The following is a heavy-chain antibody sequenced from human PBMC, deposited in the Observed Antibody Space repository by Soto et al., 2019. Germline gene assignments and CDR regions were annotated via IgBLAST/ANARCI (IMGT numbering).Heavy chain of an antibody. V-gene: IGHV3-33*01. CDR3: ARRFSSGWYADY. CDR2: IWYDGSNE. CDR1: GFTFSGYG. Sequence: QVQLVESGGGVVQPGRSLRLSCAASGFTFSGYGMHWVRQAPGKGLEWVAVIWYDGSNENYADTVKGRFTISRDNSKNTVYLQMNSLRDEDTAVYYCARRFSSGWYADYWGQGTLVNVSS. D-gene: IGHD6-19*01. J-gene: IGHJ4*02.